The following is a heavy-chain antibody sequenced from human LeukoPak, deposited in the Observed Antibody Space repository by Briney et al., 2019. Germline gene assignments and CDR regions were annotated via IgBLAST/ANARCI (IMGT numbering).Heavy chain of an antibody. CDR2: ISYDGSYK. V-gene: IGHV3-30*18. CDR3: AKARYYFDY. CDR1: GFTFSSYD. J-gene: IGHJ4*02. Sequence: GGSLRLSCAVSGFTFSSYDMHWVRQAPGKGLEWVALISYDGSYKYYADSMKGRFTISRDNSKNTLYLQMNSLRAEDTAVYYCAKARYYFDYWGQRTLVTVSS.